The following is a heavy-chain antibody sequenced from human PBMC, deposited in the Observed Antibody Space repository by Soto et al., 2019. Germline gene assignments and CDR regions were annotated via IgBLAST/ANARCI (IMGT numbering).Heavy chain of an antibody. D-gene: IGHD6-19*01. CDR2: LDQSGGT. Sequence: SETLSLTCAVVGDSLRGQSWNWIRQSPGKGLEWIGELDQSGGTNYNPSLKSRAIISDDTSKNQFSLTSTSVTAADTAVYYCAREDSNGWSGESLDVWGQGTTVTVSS. J-gene: IGHJ6*02. CDR1: GDSLRGQS. CDR3: AREDSNGWSGESLDV. V-gene: IGHV4-34*01.